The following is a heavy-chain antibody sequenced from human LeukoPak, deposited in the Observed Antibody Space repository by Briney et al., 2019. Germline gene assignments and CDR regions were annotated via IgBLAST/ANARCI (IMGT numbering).Heavy chain of an antibody. Sequence: SETLSLTCTVSGGSISTYYWSWLRQPPGKGLEWIGYIYYSGSTYNPSLKSRVTISVDTSKNQFYLKLSSVTGADTAVYYCARGGWYSHLWGQGALVTVSS. V-gene: IGHV4-59*01. J-gene: IGHJ5*02. CDR3: ARGGWYSHL. CDR2: IYYSGST. CDR1: GGSISTYY. D-gene: IGHD6-19*01.